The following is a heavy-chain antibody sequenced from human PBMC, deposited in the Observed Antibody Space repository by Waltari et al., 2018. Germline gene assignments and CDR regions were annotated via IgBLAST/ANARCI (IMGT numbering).Heavy chain of an antibody. D-gene: IGHD6-13*01. Sequence: QVQLVQSGAEVKKPGASVKVSCKASGYTFTGYYMHWVRQAPGHGLEWMGRINPNSGGTNYAQKFQGRVTMTRDTSISTAYMELSRLRSDDTAVYYCARVEAAAGSKYYYYGMDVWGQGTTVTVSS. CDR2: INPNSGGT. CDR1: GYTFTGYY. CDR3: ARVEAAAGSKYYYYGMDV. J-gene: IGHJ6*02. V-gene: IGHV1-2*06.